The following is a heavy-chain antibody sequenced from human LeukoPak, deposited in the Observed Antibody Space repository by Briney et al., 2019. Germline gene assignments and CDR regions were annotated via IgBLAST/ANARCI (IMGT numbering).Heavy chain of an antibody. CDR2: ISGSGGST. CDR3: ASFHETPVAFDI. CDR1: GFTFSSYA. D-gene: IGHD4-17*01. Sequence: PGGSLRLSCVASGFTFSSYAMSWVRQAPGKWLEWVSAISGSGGSTYYADSVKGRFTISRDNSKNTLYLQMNSLRAEDTAVYYCASFHETPVAFDIWSQGTMVTVSS. V-gene: IGHV3-23*01. J-gene: IGHJ3*02.